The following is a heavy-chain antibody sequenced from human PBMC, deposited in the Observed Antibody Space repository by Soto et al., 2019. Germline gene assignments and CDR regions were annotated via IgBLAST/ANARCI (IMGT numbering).Heavy chain of an antibody. CDR1: GYTFTSYG. CDR3: ARDRSPYGDYVLPLDY. D-gene: IGHD4-17*01. CDR2: ISAYNGNT. V-gene: IGHV1-18*01. J-gene: IGHJ4*02. Sequence: QVQLVQSGAEVKKPGASVKVSCKASGYTFTSYGISWVRQAPGQGLEWMGWISAYNGNTNYAQKLQGRVTMTTDTATSTAYMELRSLRSDDTAVYYCARDRSPYGDYVLPLDYWGQGTLVTVSS.